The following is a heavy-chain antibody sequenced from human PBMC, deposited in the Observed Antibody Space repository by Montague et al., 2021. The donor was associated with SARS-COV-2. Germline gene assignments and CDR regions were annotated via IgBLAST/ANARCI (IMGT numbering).Heavy chain of an antibody. CDR1: GGSISSYY. V-gene: IGHV4-59*13. D-gene: IGHD5-24*01. CDR3: ARGDVEMATIKSGGPFYHFDY. J-gene: IGHJ4*02. CDR2: IYYGGST. Sequence: SETLSLTCTVSGGSISSYYWSWIRQPPGKGLEWIGNIYYGGSTNYNPSXXSPVTISVDTSKNQFSLKLSSVTAADTAVYYCARGDVEMATIKSGGPFYHFDYWGQGTLVTVSS.